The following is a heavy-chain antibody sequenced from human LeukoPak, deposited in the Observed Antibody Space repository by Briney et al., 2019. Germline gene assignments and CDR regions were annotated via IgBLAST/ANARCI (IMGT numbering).Heavy chain of an antibody. V-gene: IGHV4-59*12. CDR2: IYYTGNT. CDR1: GGSISSYY. CDR3: ARGLPVPAHDAFDI. D-gene: IGHD2-2*01. Sequence: SETLSLTCTVSGGSISSYYWSWIRQPPGRGLEWIGYIYYTGNTNYNPSLKSRVTISVDTSKNQFSLNLSSVTAADTAVYSCARGLPVPAHDAFDIWGQGTMVTVSS. J-gene: IGHJ3*02.